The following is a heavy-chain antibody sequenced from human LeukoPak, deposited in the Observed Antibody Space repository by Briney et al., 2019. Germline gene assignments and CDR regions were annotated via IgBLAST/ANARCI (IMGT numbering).Heavy chain of an antibody. CDR2: IYHSGST. CDR1: GYSISSGYY. J-gene: IGHJ6*04. Sequence: PSETLSLTCTVSGYSISSGYYWGWIRQPPGKGLEWVGSIYHSGSTYNASLKSRVTISVDTSKNQYSLKLSSVTAADTAVYYCARDRQGGLDVWGKGTTVTISS. V-gene: IGHV4-38-2*02. CDR3: ARDRQGGLDV. D-gene: IGHD3-16*01.